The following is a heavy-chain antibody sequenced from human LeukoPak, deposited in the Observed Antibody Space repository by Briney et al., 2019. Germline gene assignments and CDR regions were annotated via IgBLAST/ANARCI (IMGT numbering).Heavy chain of an antibody. V-gene: IGHV4-34*01. CDR1: GGSFSGYH. D-gene: IGHD3-22*01. CDR3: ARGRHDITMIVVVMTSVSYYLDG. CDR2: INSSGST. J-gene: IGHJ6*03. Sequence: ASETLSLTCAVYGGSFSGYHWTWIRQSPGKGLEWIGDINSSGSTYYNPSLKSRLTISVDTYKNQFSLKLRSVTAADTAVYYCARGRHDITMIVVVMTSVSYYLDGWAKGPRSPSP.